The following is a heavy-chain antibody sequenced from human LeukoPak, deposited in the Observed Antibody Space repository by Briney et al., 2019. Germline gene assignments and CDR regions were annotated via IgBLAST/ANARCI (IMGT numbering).Heavy chain of an antibody. J-gene: IGHJ4*02. CDR1: GYTFTSYG. V-gene: IGHV1-18*01. Sequence: ASVKVSCKASGYTFTSYGFSWVRLAPGQGLEWMGWINVYNGNTNYAQKLQGRVTMTTDTSTSTAYMELRSLRSDDTAVYYCARDLGIVGATHFDHWGQGTLVIVSS. D-gene: IGHD1-26*01. CDR2: INVYNGNT. CDR3: ARDLGIVGATHFDH.